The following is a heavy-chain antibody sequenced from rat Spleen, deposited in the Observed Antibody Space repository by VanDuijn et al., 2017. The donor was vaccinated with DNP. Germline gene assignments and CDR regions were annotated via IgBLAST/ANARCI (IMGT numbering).Heavy chain of an antibody. CDR2: ITYDGGST. CDR3: AKPMDYYSGGFAY. CDR1: GFTFSDYY. V-gene: IGHV5-22*01. Sequence: EVRLEESGGGLVQPGRSLKLSCAASGFTFSDYYMAWVRQAPTKGLELVAYITYDGGSTYYGDSVKGRFTISRDNAKSTLSLQMNSLRSEDMATYYCAKPMDYYSGGFAYWGQGTLVTVSS. D-gene: IGHD1-1*01. J-gene: IGHJ3*01.